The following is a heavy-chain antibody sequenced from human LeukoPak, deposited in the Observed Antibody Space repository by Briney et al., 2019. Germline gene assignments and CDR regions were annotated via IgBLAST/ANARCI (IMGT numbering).Heavy chain of an antibody. J-gene: IGHJ4*02. D-gene: IGHD3-9*01. CDR2: ISSSSSYI. CDR1: GFTFSSYG. Sequence: GTSLRLSCAASGFTFSSYGMNWVRQAPGRGLEWVSYISSSSSYIYYADSVKGRFTISRDNAKNSLYLQMNSLRAEDTAVYYCARASGYYDILTGAFDYWGQGTLVTVSS. CDR3: ARASGYYDILTGAFDY. V-gene: IGHV3-21*05.